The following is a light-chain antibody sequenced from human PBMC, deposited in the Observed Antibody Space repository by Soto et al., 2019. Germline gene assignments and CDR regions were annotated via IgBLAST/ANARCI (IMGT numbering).Light chain of an antibody. J-gene: IGLJ1*01. CDR2: QDS. Sequence: SYELTQPPSVSVSPGQTASITCSGDKLGDKYACWYQQKPGQSPVLVIYQDSKRPSGIPERFSGSNSGNTATLTISGVEAGDEADYFCHVWDSSSEHVFGTGTKLTVL. CDR3: HVWDSSSEHV. V-gene: IGLV3-1*01. CDR1: KLGDKY.